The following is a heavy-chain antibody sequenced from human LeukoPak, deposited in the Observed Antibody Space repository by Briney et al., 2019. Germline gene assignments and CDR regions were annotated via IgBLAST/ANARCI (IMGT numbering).Heavy chain of an antibody. Sequence: PGGSLRLSCAASGFTFSSYAMHWVRQAPGKGLEWVAVISYDGSNKYYADSVKGRFTISRDNSKNTLYLQMNSLRAEDTAVYYCARAHSSSWAGVPLSYWGQGTLVTVSS. J-gene: IGHJ4*02. CDR3: ARAHSSSWAGVPLSY. D-gene: IGHD6-13*01. CDR2: ISYDGSNK. CDR1: GFTFSSYA. V-gene: IGHV3-30*14.